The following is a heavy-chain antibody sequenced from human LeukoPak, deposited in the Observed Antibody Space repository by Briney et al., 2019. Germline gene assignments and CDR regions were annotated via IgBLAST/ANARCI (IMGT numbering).Heavy chain of an antibody. V-gene: IGHV7-4-1*01. J-gene: IGHJ5*02. CDR1: GYTFTSYA. D-gene: IGHD1-26*01. Sequence: ASVKVSCKASGYTFTSYAMNWVRQAPGQGLEWMGWINTNTGNPTYAQGFTGRFVFSLDTSVSTAYLQIGSLKAEDTAVYYCARDAREWELGANWFDPWGQGTLVTVSS. CDR3: ARDAREWELGANWFDP. CDR2: INTNTGNP.